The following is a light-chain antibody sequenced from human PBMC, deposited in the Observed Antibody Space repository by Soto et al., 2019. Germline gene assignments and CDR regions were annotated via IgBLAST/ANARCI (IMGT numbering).Light chain of an antibody. J-gene: IGKJ4*01. CDR1: QGISSY. CDR2: GAS. CDR3: QHCQPYGDSPPLT. V-gene: IGKV1-9*01. Sequence: IQLTQSPSSLSASVGDRVTITCRASQGISSYLGWYQQKPGKAPKLLIYGASTLQSGVPSRFSGSGSGTDFTLTISRLEPEDFAVYYCQHCQPYGDSPPLTFGGGTKV.